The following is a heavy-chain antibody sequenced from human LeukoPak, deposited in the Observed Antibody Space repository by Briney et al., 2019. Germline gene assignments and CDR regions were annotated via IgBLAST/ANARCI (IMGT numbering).Heavy chain of an antibody. CDR2: ISFDGGNK. CDR1: GFTFSMFA. V-gene: IGHV3-30-3*01. CDR3: ARGRAGIAAAGFDY. D-gene: IGHD6-13*01. J-gene: IGHJ4*02. Sequence: PGGSLRLSCAPSGFTFSMFAMHWVRLAPGKGLDWVAVISFDGGNKFYADSVKGRFSISRDNSKNTLYLQMNSLGLDDTAVYFCARGRAGIAAAGFDYWGQGTLVTVSS.